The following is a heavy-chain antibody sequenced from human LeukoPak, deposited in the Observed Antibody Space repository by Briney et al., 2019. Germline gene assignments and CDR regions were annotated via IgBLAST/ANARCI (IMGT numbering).Heavy chain of an antibody. CDR3: ARGRIAGTYSSDY. J-gene: IGHJ4*02. V-gene: IGHV3-48*01. CDR1: GFTLSTYS. D-gene: IGHD1/OR15-1a*01. Sequence: GGSLRLSCAASGFTLSTYSMNWVRQAPGKGLEWVSYISSSSTIYYADSVKGRFTISRDNAKNSLYLQMNSLRAEDTAVYYCARGRIAGTYSSDYWGQGTLVTVSS. CDR2: ISSSSTI.